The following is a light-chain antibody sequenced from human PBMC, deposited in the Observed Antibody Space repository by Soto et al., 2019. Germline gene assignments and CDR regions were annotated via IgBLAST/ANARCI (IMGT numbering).Light chain of an antibody. CDR1: HYLKKY. CDR3: QQYYSVPLT. V-gene: IGKV1-33*01. J-gene: IGKJ4*01. CDR2: EAS. Sequence: DFQMTQSPSSLSASVGDRVTITCQASHYLKKYLNWYQEKPGKAPNLLIYEASNLQTGGPSRFSGSGSGTDFTFTISNLQPEDTGTYYCQQYYSVPLTFGGGTKVDIK.